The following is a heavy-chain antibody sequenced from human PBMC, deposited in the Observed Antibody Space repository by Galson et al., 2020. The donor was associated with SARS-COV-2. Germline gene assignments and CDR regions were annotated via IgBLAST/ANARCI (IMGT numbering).Heavy chain of an antibody. J-gene: IGHJ3*02. CDR3: AREGLNYYGCRVSYPAGALDI. V-gene: IGHV3-30*01. D-gene: IGHD3-10*01. CDR2: ISYDGSNK. CDR1: GFTFSSYA. Sequence: GESLKLPCAASGFTFSSYALHWVPQAPGKGLEWVAVISYDGSNKYYADSVKGRFTISRDNSKNTLYLQMNSLRAEDTAVYYCAREGLNYYGCRVSYPAGALDIWGQGTMVTVSS.